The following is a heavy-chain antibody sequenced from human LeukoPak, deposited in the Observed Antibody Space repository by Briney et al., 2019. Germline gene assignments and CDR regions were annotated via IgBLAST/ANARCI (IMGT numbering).Heavy chain of an antibody. CDR2: IYPGDSDT. V-gene: IGHV5-51*01. J-gene: IGHJ4*02. Sequence: GASLKISCKGSGSHFTNYWIGWGRPLPGKGLAWMGIIYPGDSDTSYSPSFQGQVTISADKSISTAYLQWSSLKASDTAMYYCARRAYYYGSGSYWLDYWGQGTLVTVSS. D-gene: IGHD3-10*01. CDR1: GSHFTNYW. CDR3: ARRAYYYGSGSYWLDY.